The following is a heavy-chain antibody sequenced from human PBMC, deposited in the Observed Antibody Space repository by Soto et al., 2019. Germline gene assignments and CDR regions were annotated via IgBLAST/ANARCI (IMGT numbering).Heavy chain of an antibody. J-gene: IGHJ4*02. D-gene: IGHD3-10*01. V-gene: IGHV4-30-4*01. CDR3: ARVGGFGATTIDY. Sequence: SETLSLTCTGSGGSISSGDYYWSWIRQPPGKGLEGIGYIYYSGSTYYNPSLKSRVTISVDTSKNQFSLKLSSVTAADPAVYYCARVGGFGATTIDYWGQGTLVTVSS. CDR2: IYYSGST. CDR1: GGSISSGDYY.